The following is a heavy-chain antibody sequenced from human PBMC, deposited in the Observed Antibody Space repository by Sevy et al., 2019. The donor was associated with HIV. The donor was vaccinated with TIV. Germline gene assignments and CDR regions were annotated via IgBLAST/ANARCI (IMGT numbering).Heavy chain of an antibody. CDR1: GFTFSSYS. V-gene: IGHV3-21*01. CDR2: ISSSSSYI. D-gene: IGHD2-8*01. CDR3: ARGTIVYAIVNYYGMDV. J-gene: IGHJ6*02. Sequence: GGSLRLSCAASGFTFSSYSMNWVRQAPGKGLEWVSSISSSSSYIYYADSVKGRFTISRDNAKNSLYLQMNSLRAEDTAVYYCARGTIVYAIVNYYGMDVWGQGTTVTVSS.